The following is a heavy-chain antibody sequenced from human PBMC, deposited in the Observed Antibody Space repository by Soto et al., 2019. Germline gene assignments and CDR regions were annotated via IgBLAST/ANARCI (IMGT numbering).Heavy chain of an antibody. J-gene: IGHJ4*02. V-gene: IGHV3-23*01. CDR2: ISGSGGST. CDR1: EFTFSTHA. CDR3: AKAGYCVSTSCYFPFDY. D-gene: IGHD2-2*01. Sequence: EVQLLESGGVLVQPGGSLRLSCAASEFTFSTHAMTWVRQAPGKGLELVSSISGSGGSTYYADSVKGRFTISRDNSKNTLYLQMNSLRAEDAAVYACAKAGYCVSTSCYFPFDYGGQGTLVTVSS.